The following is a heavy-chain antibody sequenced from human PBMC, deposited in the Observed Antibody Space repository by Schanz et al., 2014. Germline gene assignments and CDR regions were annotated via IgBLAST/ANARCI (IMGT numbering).Heavy chain of an antibody. CDR2: IIPILGIA. CDR3: ARDIQYHYDTSGPVGAFDI. J-gene: IGHJ3*02. CDR1: GGTFSSYT. D-gene: IGHD3-22*01. Sequence: QVQLVQSEAEVKKPGSSVKVSCKASGGTFSSYTISWVRQAPGQGLEWMGRIIPILGIANYAQKFQGRVTITADKSTSTASMELSSLRSEDTAVYYCARDIQYHYDTSGPVGAFDIWGQGTILTVSS. V-gene: IGHV1-69*08.